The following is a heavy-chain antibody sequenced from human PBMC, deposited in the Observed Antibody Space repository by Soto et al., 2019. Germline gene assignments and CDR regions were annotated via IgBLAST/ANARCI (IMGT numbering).Heavy chain of an antibody. D-gene: IGHD3-22*01. Sequence: GGSLRLSCAASRFTFSAYEMHWFRQAPGKGLEWVSYISTSGSTVYYADSVKGRFTVSRDNTRNSLYLQMNSLRAEDTAIYYCAKDQGNSNPLYYFDFWGPGTLVTVSS. CDR1: RFTFSAYE. CDR2: ISTSGSTV. V-gene: IGHV3-48*03. J-gene: IGHJ4*02. CDR3: AKDQGNSNPLYYFDF.